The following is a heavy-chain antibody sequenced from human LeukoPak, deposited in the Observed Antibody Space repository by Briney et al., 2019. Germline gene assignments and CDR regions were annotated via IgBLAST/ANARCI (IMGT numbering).Heavy chain of an antibody. Sequence: PGRSLRLSCAASGFTFNNHAMHWVRQAPGKGLEWVSGISWNSDKIGYADCVKGRFTISRDNAKNSLYLQMNSLRDEDTALYYCAKDLYDYGDYVYGMDVWGQGTTVTVSS. J-gene: IGHJ6*02. CDR3: AKDLYDYGDYVYGMDV. V-gene: IGHV3-9*01. CDR2: ISWNSDKI. CDR1: GFTFNNHA. D-gene: IGHD4-17*01.